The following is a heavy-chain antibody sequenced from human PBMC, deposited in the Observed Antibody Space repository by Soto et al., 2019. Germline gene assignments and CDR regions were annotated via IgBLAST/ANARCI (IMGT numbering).Heavy chain of an antibody. CDR3: AKDARRSTIFGVVIEAYGMDV. D-gene: IGHD3-3*01. J-gene: IGHJ6*02. Sequence: GGSLRLSCEGSGFTFSRHALHWVRQAPGKGLEWVAVVSRDGSVKYWIESVKGRFTLSRDNSKNTLYLQMNSLRAEDTALYYCAKDARRSTIFGVVIEAYGMDVWSQGTTVTVSS. CDR1: GFTFSRHA. CDR2: VSRDGSVK. V-gene: IGHV3-30-3*01.